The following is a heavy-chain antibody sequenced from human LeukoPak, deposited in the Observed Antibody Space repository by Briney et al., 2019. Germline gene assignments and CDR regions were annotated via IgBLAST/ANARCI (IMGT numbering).Heavy chain of an antibody. CDR3: ARVDHPSSASRRRAVAGYYFDY. CDR2: MNPNSGNT. CDR1: GYTFTSYD. V-gene: IGHV1-8*01. Sequence: ASVKVSCKASGYTFTSYDINWVRQATGQGLEWIGWMNPNSGNTGYAQKFQGRVTMNRNTSISTAYMELSSLRSEDTAVYYCARVDHPSSASRRRAVAGYYFDYWGQGTLVTVSS. J-gene: IGHJ4*02. D-gene: IGHD6-19*01.